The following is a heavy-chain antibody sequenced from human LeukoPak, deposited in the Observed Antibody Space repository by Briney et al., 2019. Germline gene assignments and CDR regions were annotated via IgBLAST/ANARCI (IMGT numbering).Heavy chain of an antibody. J-gene: IGHJ5*02. CDR2: INHSGST. CDR1: AGSFSGYY. V-gene: IGHV4-34*01. CDR3: ARGLQGIFDP. Sequence: SETLSLTCAVYAGSFSGYYWSWIRQPPGKGLEWIGEINHSGSTNYNPSLKSRVTISVDTSKDQFSLKLSSVTAADTAVYYCARGLQGIFDPWGQGTLVTVSS.